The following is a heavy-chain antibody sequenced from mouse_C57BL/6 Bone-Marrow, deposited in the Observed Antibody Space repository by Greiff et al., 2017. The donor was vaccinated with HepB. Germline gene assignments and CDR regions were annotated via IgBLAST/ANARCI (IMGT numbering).Heavy chain of an antibody. CDR2: ISSGSSTI. Sequence: EVQLVESGGGLVKPGGSLKLSCAASGFTFSDYGMHWVRQAPEKGLEWVAYISSGSSTIYYADTVKGRFTISRDNAKNTLFLQMTSLRSEDTAMYYCARRYGSGYFAYWGQGTLVTVSA. D-gene: IGHD1-1*01. J-gene: IGHJ3*01. CDR3: ARRYGSGYFAY. V-gene: IGHV5-17*01. CDR1: GFTFSDYG.